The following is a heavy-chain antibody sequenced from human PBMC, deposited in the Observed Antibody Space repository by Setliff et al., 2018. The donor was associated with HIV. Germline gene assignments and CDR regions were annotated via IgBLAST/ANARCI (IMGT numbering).Heavy chain of an antibody. Sequence: ASVKVSCKASGYTFSTYSITWVRQAPGRGLEWMGWVSAYNGHTDFAQKFQGRITLTTDTSSNTAYMELRSLRSDDTAIYYCARDLFRWAAAGPNYFDSWGQGTLVTVSS. CDR2: VSAYNGHT. J-gene: IGHJ4*02. CDR3: ARDLFRWAAAGPNYFDS. CDR1: GYTFSTYS. V-gene: IGHV1-18*01. D-gene: IGHD6-13*01.